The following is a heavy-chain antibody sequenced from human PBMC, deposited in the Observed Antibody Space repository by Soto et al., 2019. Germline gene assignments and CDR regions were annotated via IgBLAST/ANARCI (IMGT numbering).Heavy chain of an antibody. CDR2: MNSSGATI. Sequence: GGSLRLSCAGSGFTFSDYDMSWVRQAPGQGLEWVADMNSSGATIYYADSVKGRFTISRDNAKNSLYLQMTSLRAEDTAVYYCARNTISAAGPDHYGMDVWGQGTPVTVSS. D-gene: IGHD6-13*01. J-gene: IGHJ6*02. CDR3: ARNTISAAGPDHYGMDV. V-gene: IGHV3-11*01. CDR1: GFTFSDYD.